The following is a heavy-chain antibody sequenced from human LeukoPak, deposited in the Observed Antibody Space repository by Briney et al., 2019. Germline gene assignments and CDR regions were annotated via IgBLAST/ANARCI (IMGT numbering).Heavy chain of an antibody. CDR3: AREHSTSWSDLDY. CDR1: GYTFTGYY. D-gene: IGHD6-13*01. Sequence: ASVKVSCKASGYTFTGYYMHWVRQAPGQRLEWMGWINAGNGNTKYSQKFQGRVTFTRDTFASTVYIELTSLRSEDTAVYYCAREHSTSWSDLDYWGQGTLVTVSS. J-gene: IGHJ4*02. CDR2: INAGNGNT. V-gene: IGHV1-3*01.